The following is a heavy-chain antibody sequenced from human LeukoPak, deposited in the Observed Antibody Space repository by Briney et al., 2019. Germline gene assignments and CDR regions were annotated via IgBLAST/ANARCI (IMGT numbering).Heavy chain of an antibody. CDR2: ISAYNGNT. Sequence: ASVKVSCKASGYTFTSYGISWVRQAPGQGLEWMGWISAYNGNTSYAQKFQGRVTMTRDTSTSTVYMELSSLRSEDTAVYYCARGPHGFSGYYVDEENYFDYWGQGTLVTVSS. J-gene: IGHJ4*02. CDR1: GYTFTSYG. CDR3: ARGPHGFSGYYVDEENYFDY. V-gene: IGHV1-18*01. D-gene: IGHD3-22*01.